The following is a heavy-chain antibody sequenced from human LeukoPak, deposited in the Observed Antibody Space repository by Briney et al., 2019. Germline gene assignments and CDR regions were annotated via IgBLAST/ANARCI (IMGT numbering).Heavy chain of an antibody. CDR3: VCYDNAAEYFHY. Sequence: PGGSLRLSCAASGFTFSSYAMSWVRQAPGKGLEWVSSITTSGGSTSYADSVRGRFTISRDNSKNTLYLQMNSPRAEDTALYYCVCYDNAAEYFHYWGQGTLVTVSS. V-gene: IGHV3-23*01. CDR1: GFTFSSYA. J-gene: IGHJ1*01. CDR2: ITTSGGST. D-gene: IGHD3-22*01.